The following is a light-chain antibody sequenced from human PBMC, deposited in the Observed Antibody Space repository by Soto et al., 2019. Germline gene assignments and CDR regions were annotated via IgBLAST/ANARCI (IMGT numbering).Light chain of an antibody. V-gene: IGLV2-8*01. J-gene: IGLJ1*01. CDR1: CMDVGADSF. CDR3: VAFAGGTYV. CDR2: DVN. Sequence: QSVLTQPPSAAGARGQAVTISCTGTCMDVGADSFGSWYHQHQGKAPTLMDYDVNRRPPGVPERFFGSKSSNTASLTVSGLQAEDEADYFSVAFAGGTYVFGAGTKVTVL.